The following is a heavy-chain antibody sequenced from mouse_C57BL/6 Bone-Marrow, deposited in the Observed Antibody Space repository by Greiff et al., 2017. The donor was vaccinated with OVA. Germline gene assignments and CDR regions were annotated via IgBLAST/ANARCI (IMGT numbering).Heavy chain of an antibody. CDR2: INPNNGGT. V-gene: IGHV1-26*01. CDR1: GYMFTHYY. Sequence: EVQLQQSGPELVKPGASVKISCKASGYMFTHYYMNWVKQSHGKSLEWIGDINPNNGGTSYNQKFKGKATLTVDKSSSTAYMELRSLTSEDSAVYYCARNESFYAMDYWGQGTSVTVSS. J-gene: IGHJ4*01. CDR3: ARNESFYAMDY.